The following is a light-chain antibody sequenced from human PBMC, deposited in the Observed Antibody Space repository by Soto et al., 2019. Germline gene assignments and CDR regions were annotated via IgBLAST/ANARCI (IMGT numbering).Light chain of an antibody. J-gene: IGKJ2*01. Sequence: EIVLTQSPGTLSLSPGERATLSCRASQSVSSSYLAWYQQKPGQAPRLLFYGASSRATGIPDRFSGSGSGTDFTLTISRLEPEDFAVYYCQQYGSSRTFGQGTKLEIK. CDR1: QSVSSSY. CDR2: GAS. V-gene: IGKV3-20*01. CDR3: QQYGSSRT.